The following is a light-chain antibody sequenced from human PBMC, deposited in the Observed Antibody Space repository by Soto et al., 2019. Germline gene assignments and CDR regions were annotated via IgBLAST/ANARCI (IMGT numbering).Light chain of an antibody. J-gene: IGLJ2*01. V-gene: IGLV1-51*01. CDR3: GTWDSSLSAVV. CDR2: DNN. Sequence: QSVLTQPPSVSAAPGPKVTISCSGSSSNIGDNSVSWYQQLPGTAPKLLIYDNNKRPSGIPDRFSVSKSGTSATLGITGLQTGDEADYYCGTWDSSLSAVVFGGGTKLTVL. CDR1: SSNIGDNS.